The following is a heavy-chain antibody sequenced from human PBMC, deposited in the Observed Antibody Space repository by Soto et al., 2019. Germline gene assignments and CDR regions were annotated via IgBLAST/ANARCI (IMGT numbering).Heavy chain of an antibody. CDR1: GFTFSSYA. D-gene: IGHD6-13*01. CDR2: ISGSGGST. Sequence: EVQLLESGGGLVQPGGSLRLSCAASGFTFSSYAMSWVRQAPGKGLEWVSAISGSGGSTYYADSVKGRFTISRDNSKNTLYLQMNSLRAEDTAVYYCARLQLGTHCFDYWGQGTLVTVSS. CDR3: ARLQLGTHCFDY. J-gene: IGHJ4*02. V-gene: IGHV3-23*01.